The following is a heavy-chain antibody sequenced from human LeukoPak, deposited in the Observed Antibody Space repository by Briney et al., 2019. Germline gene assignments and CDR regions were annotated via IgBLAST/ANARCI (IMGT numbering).Heavy chain of an antibody. CDR3: AKGLGGFCSSDSRSDPWGDKYYGMDV. CDR1: GFTFSSYA. D-gene: IGHD6-13*01. V-gene: IGHV3-23*01. J-gene: IGHJ6*02. Sequence: PGGSLRLSCAASGFTFSSYAMNWVRQAPGKGLEWVSGIGGSDDSTYYADSVQGRVIISRDNSKNMLYLEMNSLSAEDTAVYYCAKGLGGFCSSDSRSDPWGDKYYGMDVWGQGTTVTVSS. CDR2: IGGSDDST.